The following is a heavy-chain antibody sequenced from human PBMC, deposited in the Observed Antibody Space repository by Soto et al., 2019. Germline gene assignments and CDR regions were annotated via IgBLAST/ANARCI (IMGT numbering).Heavy chain of an antibody. CDR3: ARGMTPPGAPAWYYFDS. V-gene: IGHV4-4*07. CDR2: FSLSGTT. D-gene: IGHD2-8*02. CDR1: GASIIGSSY. Sequence: SETLSLTCTVSGASIIGSSYWSWIRQPAGKGLEWIGRFSLSGTTSYNPSLRSRVTMSADVSKNQFSLRLTSVTAADTALYYCARGMTPPGAPAWYYFDSWGQGTLVTVSS. J-gene: IGHJ4*02.